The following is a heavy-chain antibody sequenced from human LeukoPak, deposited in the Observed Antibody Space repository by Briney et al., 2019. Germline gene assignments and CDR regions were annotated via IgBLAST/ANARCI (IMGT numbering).Heavy chain of an antibody. Sequence: PSEPLSLTCTVSGGSISSYYWSWLRQPPGKGLEWIGYIYYSGSTNYNPSLKSRVTISVKTSKNQFSLKLRSVTAADTAVYYCARVTGYTIEDYFDYWGQGTLVTVSS. J-gene: IGHJ4*02. CDR1: GGSISSYY. D-gene: IGHD3-9*01. CDR2: IYYSGST. CDR3: ARVTGYTIEDYFDY. V-gene: IGHV4-59*01.